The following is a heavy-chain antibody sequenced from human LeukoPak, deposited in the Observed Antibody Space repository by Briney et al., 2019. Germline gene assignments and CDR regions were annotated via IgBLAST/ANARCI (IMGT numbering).Heavy chain of an antibody. CDR1: GFIFSSYS. D-gene: IGHD3-3*01. J-gene: IGHJ6*03. Sequence: GGSLRLSCAASGFIFSSYSMNWVRQAPGKGLEWLSYISSSSTTIYYADSVKGRFTISRDNAKNSLYLQMNSLKAEDTAVYYCARNRFPISGITNNYYYMDVSGKGTTVTVSS. V-gene: IGHV3-48*04. CDR2: ISSSSTTI. CDR3: ARNRFPISGITNNYYYMDV.